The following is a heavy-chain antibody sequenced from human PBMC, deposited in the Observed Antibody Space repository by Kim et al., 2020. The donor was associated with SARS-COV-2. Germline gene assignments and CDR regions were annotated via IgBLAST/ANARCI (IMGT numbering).Heavy chain of an antibody. CDR3: AKDATVVVPAAIVHFFDY. Sequence: VKDRFTIPRDNSKTPLYLQMSSLRAEDTALYYCAKDATVVVPAAIVHFFDYWGQGTLVTVSS. V-gene: IGHV3-23*01. D-gene: IGHD2-2*01. J-gene: IGHJ4*02.